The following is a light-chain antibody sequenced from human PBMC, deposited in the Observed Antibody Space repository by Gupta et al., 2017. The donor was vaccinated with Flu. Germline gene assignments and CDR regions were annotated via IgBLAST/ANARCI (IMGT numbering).Light chain of an antibody. V-gene: IGKV1-39*01. CDR3: QQRLTNPRAFT. J-gene: IGKJ3*01. CDR1: QSINTY. Sequence: SLSASVGDRVIITCRASQSINTYVNWYQQKPGKAPKLLIHAASTLQRGVTSRFSGSGSGTDFTLTISSLQPEDFATYYCQQRLTNPRAFTFGHGTKVDIK. CDR2: AAS.